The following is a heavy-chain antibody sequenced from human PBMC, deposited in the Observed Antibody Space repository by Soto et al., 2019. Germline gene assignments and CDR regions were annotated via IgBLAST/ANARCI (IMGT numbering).Heavy chain of an antibody. J-gene: IGHJ4*02. CDR3: AREDPVQGYFDY. V-gene: IGHV3-33*01. D-gene: IGHD1-1*01. Sequence: GGSLRLSCAASGFTFSSYGMHWVRQAPGKGLEWVAVIWYDGSNKYYADSVKGRFTISRDNSKNTLYLQMNSLRAEDTAVYYCAREDPVQGYFDYWGQGTLVTVSS. CDR2: IWYDGSNK. CDR1: GFTFSSYG.